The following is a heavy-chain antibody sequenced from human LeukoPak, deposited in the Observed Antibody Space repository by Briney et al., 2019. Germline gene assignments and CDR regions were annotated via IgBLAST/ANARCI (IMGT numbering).Heavy chain of an antibody. CDR3: AKDAPGRGVAGTSSPFDY. D-gene: IGHD6-19*01. CDR2: IRYDGSNK. Sequence: PGGSLRLSCAASGFTFSSYGMHWVRQAPGKGLEWVAFIRYDGSNKYYADSVKGRFTISRDNSKNTLYLQMNSLRAEDTAVYYCAKDAPGRGVAGTSSPFDYWGQGTLVTVSS. CDR1: GFTFSSYG. J-gene: IGHJ4*02. V-gene: IGHV3-30*02.